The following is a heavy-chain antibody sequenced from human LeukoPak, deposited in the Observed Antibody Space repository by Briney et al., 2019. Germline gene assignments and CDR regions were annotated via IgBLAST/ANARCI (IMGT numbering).Heavy chain of an antibody. Sequence: GGSLRLSCAASGFTLNNYALHWVRQAPGKGLEWVAVISYDGSNKYYADSVKGRFTISRDNSKNTPYLQMNSLRAEDTAIYYCARDSPTFDIWGQGTMVTVSS. CDR1: GFTLNNYA. V-gene: IGHV3-30*03. CDR2: ISYDGSNK. J-gene: IGHJ3*02. CDR3: ARDSPTFDI.